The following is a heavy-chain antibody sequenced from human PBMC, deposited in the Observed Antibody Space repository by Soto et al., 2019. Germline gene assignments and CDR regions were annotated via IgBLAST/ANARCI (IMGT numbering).Heavy chain of an antibody. CDR3: AKSHTVLVKFDS. CDR1: GFTFSSYA. D-gene: IGHD3-3*01. J-gene: IGHJ4*02. CDR2: LSASGSRT. V-gene: IGHV3-23*01. Sequence: EVQLLESGGGLIQPGGSLRLSCEGTGFTFSSYAMNWVRQVPGKGLEWVAGLSASGSRTFYAESVKGRFTISRDNSKNTVFLQMDSLRAEDAALYFCAKSHTVLVKFDSWGQGTPVTVSS.